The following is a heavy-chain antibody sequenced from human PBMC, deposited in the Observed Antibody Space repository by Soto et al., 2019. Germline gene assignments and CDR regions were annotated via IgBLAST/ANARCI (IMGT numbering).Heavy chain of an antibody. J-gene: IGHJ5*02. Sequence: QVQLVQSGAEVKTPGASVKVSCRASGYSFRTHGISWVRQAPGQGLEWMGWISTYDDKTNFPQKFQGRITMTTDTSTSTAYMELRSLRSADTAVYFCARDLGYCNSSGCFRNWFAPWGQGTLVTVSS. CDR1: GYSFRTHG. D-gene: IGHD2-15*01. CDR3: ARDLGYCNSSGCFRNWFAP. CDR2: ISTYDDKT. V-gene: IGHV1-18*01.